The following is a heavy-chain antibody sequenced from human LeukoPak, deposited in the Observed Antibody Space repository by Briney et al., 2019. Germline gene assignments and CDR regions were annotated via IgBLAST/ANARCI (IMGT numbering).Heavy chain of an antibody. CDR2: INPNSGGT. Sequence: ASVKVSCTASGYTFTGYYMHWVRQAPGQGLEWMGWINPNSGGTNYAQTFQGRVTMTRDTSISTAYMELSRLRSDDTTVYYCARVALHYYDSSPADYWGQGTLVTVSS. D-gene: IGHD3-22*01. J-gene: IGHJ4*02. CDR1: GYTFTGYY. CDR3: ARVALHYYDSSPADY. V-gene: IGHV1-2*02.